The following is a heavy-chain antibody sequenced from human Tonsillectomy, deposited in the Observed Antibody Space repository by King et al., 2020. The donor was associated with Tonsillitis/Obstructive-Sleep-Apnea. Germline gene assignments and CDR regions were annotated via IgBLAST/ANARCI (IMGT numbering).Heavy chain of an antibody. V-gene: IGHV5-51*01. D-gene: IGHD4-11*01. J-gene: IGHJ4*02. CDR1: GYSFTSYW. Sequence: QLVQSGAEVKKPGESLKISCKGSGYSFTSYWIGWVRQMPGKGLEWMGIIYPGDSDTRYSPSFQGQVTISADKSISTAYLQLGSLKAPDTAMYYCARRGGGSYSNYSPLDYWGQGTLVTVSS. CDR2: IYPGDSDT. CDR3: ARRGGGSYSNYSPLDY.